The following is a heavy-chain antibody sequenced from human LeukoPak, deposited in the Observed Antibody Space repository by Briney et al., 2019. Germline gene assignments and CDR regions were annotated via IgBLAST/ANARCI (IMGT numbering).Heavy chain of an antibody. D-gene: IGHD2-2*01. Sequence: ASVKVSCKASGGTFSSYAISWVRLAPGQGLEWMGGIIPIFGTANYAQKFQGRVTITADESTSTAYMELSSLRSEDTAVYYCARLYCSSTSCYDYWGQGTLVTVSS. V-gene: IGHV1-69*13. CDR2: IIPIFGTA. CDR1: GGTFSSYA. CDR3: ARLYCSSTSCYDY. J-gene: IGHJ4*02.